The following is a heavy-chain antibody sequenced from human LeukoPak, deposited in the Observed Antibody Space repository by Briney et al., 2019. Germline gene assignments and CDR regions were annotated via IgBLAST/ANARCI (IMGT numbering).Heavy chain of an antibody. CDR1: GFTFSSYW. CDR2: IKQDGSEK. V-gene: IGHV3-7*01. D-gene: IGHD6-19*01. Sequence: PGGSLRLSCAASGFTFSSYWMSWVRQAPGKGLEWVANIKQDGSEKYYVDSVKGRFTISRDNAKNSLYLQMNSLRVAGTAVYYCTKVRTFAVAGTFDYWGQGSLVTVSS. CDR3: TKVRTFAVAGTFDY. J-gene: IGHJ4*02.